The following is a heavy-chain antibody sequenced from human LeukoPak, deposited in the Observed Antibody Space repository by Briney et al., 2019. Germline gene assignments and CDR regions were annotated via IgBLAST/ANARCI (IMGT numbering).Heavy chain of an antibody. CDR3: ARGIAAAGYYYYMDV. J-gene: IGHJ6*03. CDR2: INAGNGNT. Sequence: ASVKVSCKASGYTFTSYAMHWVRQAPGQRLEWMGWINAGNGNTKYSQEFQGRVTITRDTSASTAYMELSSLRSEDMAVYYCARGIAAAGYYYYMDVWGKGTTVTVSS. D-gene: IGHD6-13*01. CDR1: GYTFTSYA. V-gene: IGHV1-3*03.